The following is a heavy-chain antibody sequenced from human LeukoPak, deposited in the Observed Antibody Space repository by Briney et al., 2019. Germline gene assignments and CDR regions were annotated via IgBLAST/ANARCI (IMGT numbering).Heavy chain of an antibody. J-gene: IGHJ3*02. CDR1: GFTFSSYS. D-gene: IGHD6-19*01. CDR2: ISGSGGST. Sequence: GGSLRLSCAASGFTFSSYSMNWVRQAPGKGLEWVSAISGSGGSTYYADPVKGRFTISRDNSKNTLYLQMNSLRAEDTAVYYCAKDGRYSSGWYVQAFDIWGQGTMVTVSS. V-gene: IGHV3-23*01. CDR3: AKDGRYSSGWYVQAFDI.